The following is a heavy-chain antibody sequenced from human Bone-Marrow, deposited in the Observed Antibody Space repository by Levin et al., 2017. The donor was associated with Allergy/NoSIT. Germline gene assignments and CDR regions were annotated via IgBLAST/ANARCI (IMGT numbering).Heavy chain of an antibody. CDR2: YDPEQRET. CDR3: ALVGGQAYPQNYYYGMDV. D-gene: IGHD1-26*01. J-gene: IGHJ6*04. V-gene: IGHV1-24*01. CDR1: GDSLSELS. Sequence: VASVKVSCKVSGDSLSELSMHWVRQAPGKGPEWVGGYDPEQRETIYAQNFQGRVTVPEDTTTDTAHMELSSLTSEDTAIYYCALVGGQAYPQNYYYGMDVWGEGTTVTVSA.